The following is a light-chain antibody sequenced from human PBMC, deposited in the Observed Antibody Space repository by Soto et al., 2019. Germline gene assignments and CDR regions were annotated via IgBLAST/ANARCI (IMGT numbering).Light chain of an antibody. CDR1: QNIRTY. Sequence: DIQMAHSPLILSASVGDIVTITCRASQNIRTYLTLYQQKPGKAPTALIYAASTLQMGVPSRFGGSTTALDLTISITRLQPEDSASYYCQQIHRVPLTFG. CDR3: QQIHRVPLT. J-gene: IGKJ3*01. CDR2: AAS. V-gene: IGKV1-39*01.